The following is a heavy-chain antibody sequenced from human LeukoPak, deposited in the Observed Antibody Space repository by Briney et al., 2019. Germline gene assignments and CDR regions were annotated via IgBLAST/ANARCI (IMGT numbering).Heavy chain of an antibody. J-gene: IGHJ4*02. CDR3: AKGDDYNFLDH. Sequence: PGGSLILSCAASGLTVSNYYMTWVRQAPGKVLEWVSGFYRCGTTYYADTVKGRFTMSRDNTKTTLSLQMNSLRAEDTALYSCAKGDDYNFLDHWGQGTLVTVSS. D-gene: IGHD5-24*01. V-gene: IGHV3-66*01. CDR1: GLTVSNYY. CDR2: FYRCGTT.